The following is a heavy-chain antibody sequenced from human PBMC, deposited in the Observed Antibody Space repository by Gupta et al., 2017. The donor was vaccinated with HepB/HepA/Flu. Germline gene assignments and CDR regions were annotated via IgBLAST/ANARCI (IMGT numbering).Heavy chain of an antibody. CDR2: ISAGGVTT. J-gene: IGHJ5*02. Sequence: EVQLLESGGGLVQPGGSLRLSCAASGFIFSGSVMTWVRQAPGKGLEWVSGISAGGVTTYYADSVKGRFTISRDNSKNTLYLQMNSLRADDTAVYYCAKEGGAAAIKWIDPWGQGTLITVSS. CDR1: GFIFSGSV. D-gene: IGHD3-16*01. CDR3: AKEGGAAAIKWIDP. V-gene: IGHV3-23*01.